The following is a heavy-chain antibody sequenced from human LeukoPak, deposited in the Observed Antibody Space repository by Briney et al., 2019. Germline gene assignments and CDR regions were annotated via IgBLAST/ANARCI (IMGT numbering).Heavy chain of an antibody. J-gene: IGHJ6*02. Sequence: GGSLRLSCAASGFTFSSYWMSWVRHAPGKGLMWVSQINSDGSATSCADPVKGRCTISRDNAKNMLYLEMNSLRVEDTAVYFCTRDHGLDVWGQGTTVTVSS. CDR2: INSDGSAT. CDR3: TRDHGLDV. CDR1: GFTFSSYW. V-gene: IGHV3-74*01.